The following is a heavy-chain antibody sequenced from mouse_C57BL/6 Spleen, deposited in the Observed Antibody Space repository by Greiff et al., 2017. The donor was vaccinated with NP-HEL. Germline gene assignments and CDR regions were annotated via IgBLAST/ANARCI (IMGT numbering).Heavy chain of an antibody. V-gene: IGHV1-82*01. J-gene: IGHJ4*01. D-gene: IGHD3-1*01. Sequence: VQLQQSGPELVKPGASVKISCKASGYAFSSSSMHWVKQRPGKGLEWIGRIYPGDGDTNYNGKFKGKATLTVEKSSSPAYMQLSRLTSEDSAVYWCARRGSEDAMDYWGQGTSVTVSS. CDR3: ARRGSEDAMDY. CDR2: IYPGDGDT. CDR1: GYAFSSSS.